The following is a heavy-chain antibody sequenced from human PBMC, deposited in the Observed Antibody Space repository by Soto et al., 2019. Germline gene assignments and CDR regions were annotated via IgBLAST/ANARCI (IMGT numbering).Heavy chain of an antibody. CDR2: INPNSGGT. V-gene: IGHV1-2*02. Sequence: ASLKVACKASGYTFTGYYMHWVRQAPGQGLEWMGWINPNSGGTNYAQKFQGRVTMTRDTSISTAYMELSRLRSDDTAVYYCARWSGFWSGYYGYWGQGTLVTVSS. J-gene: IGHJ4*02. CDR1: GYTFTGYY. CDR3: ARWSGFWSGYYGY. D-gene: IGHD3-3*01.